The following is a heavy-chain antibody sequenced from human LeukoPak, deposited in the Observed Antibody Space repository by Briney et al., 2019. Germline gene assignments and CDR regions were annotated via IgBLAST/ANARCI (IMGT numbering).Heavy chain of an antibody. D-gene: IGHD4-23*01. CDR2: ITISGGAI. V-gene: IGHV3-48*01. J-gene: IGHJ4*02. CDR3: ASATTVVTPFDY. CDR1: GITFSNYN. Sequence: TGGSLRLSCVASGITFSNYNMNWVRQAPGKGLEWVSHITISGGAIYYADSVKGRFVISRDNAKNSLFLQMNSLRVEDSGIYYCASATTVVTPFDYWGLGTLVTVSS.